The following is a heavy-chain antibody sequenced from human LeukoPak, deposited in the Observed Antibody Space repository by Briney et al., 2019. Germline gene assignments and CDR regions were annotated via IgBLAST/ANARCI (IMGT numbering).Heavy chain of an antibody. CDR2: ISGRGVRT. V-gene: IGHV3-23*01. CDR1: GFTFSTYA. J-gene: IGHJ4*02. D-gene: IGHD1-20*01. Sequence: GGSLRLSCAASGFTFSTYAMSWVRQAPGKGLEWVSVISGRGVRTSYADSVRGRFTISRDNSKNTLYLQMNSLRAEDTAVYYCAKAASGNWNDVSDYWGQGTLVTVSS. CDR3: AKAASGNWNDVSDY.